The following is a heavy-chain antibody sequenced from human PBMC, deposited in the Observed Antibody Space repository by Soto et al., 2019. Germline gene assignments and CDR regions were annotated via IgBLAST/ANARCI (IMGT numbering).Heavy chain of an antibody. Sequence: GGSLRLSCAASGFTVSSNYMSWVRQAPGKGLEWVSVIYSGGSTYYADSVKGRFTISRDNSKNTLYLQMNSLRAEDTAVYYCARVGYSGYEAEGYFDYWGQGTLVTVSS. V-gene: IGHV3-53*01. CDR3: ARVGYSGYEAEGYFDY. CDR2: IYSGGST. D-gene: IGHD5-12*01. J-gene: IGHJ4*02. CDR1: GFTVSSNY.